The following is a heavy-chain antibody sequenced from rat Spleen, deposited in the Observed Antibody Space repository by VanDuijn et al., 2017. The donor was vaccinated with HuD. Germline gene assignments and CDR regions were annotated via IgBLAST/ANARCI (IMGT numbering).Heavy chain of an antibody. CDR3: TRGRRGYSSYFDY. CDR2: ISYDGSST. D-gene: IGHD2-5*01. V-gene: IGHV5-7*01. J-gene: IGHJ2*01. Sequence: EVQLVESGGGLVQPGRSLKLSCAASGFTFSDYNMAWVRQAPKKGLEWVATISYDGSSTYYRDSVKGRFTISRDKAKSALYLQMNSLRSEDTATYYCTRGRRGYSSYFDYWGQGVMVTVSS. CDR1: GFTFSDYN.